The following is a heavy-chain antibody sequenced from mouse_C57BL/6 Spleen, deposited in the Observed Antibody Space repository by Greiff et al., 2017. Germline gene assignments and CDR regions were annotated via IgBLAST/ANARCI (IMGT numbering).Heavy chain of an antibody. Sequence: QVQLQQSGAELAKPGASVKLSCKASGYTFTSYWMHWVKQRPGQGLEWIGYINPSSGYTKYNQKFKDKATLTADKSSSTAYMQLSSLTYEDSAVYYCARSGGHYYGSREDYYAMDYWGQGTSVTVSA. CDR2: INPSSGYT. D-gene: IGHD1-1*01. V-gene: IGHV1-7*01. J-gene: IGHJ4*01. CDR3: ARSGGHYYGSREDYYAMDY. CDR1: GYTFTSYW.